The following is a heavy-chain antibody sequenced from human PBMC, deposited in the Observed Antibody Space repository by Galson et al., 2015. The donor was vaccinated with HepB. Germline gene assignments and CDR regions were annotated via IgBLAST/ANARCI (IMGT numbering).Heavy chain of an antibody. CDR2: ISWKSDFT. CDR1: GFTFEDYA. D-gene: IGHD3-10*01. V-gene: IGHV3-9*01. J-gene: IGHJ6*01. CDR3: AQDLTYYYGSGRYFVGMNA. Sequence: SLRLSCAASGFTFEDYAMHWVRQVPGKGLEWVAGISWKSDFTGYADSVRGRLTISRDNAKYSLYLQMNSLRTEDTALYYCAQDLTYYYGSGRYFVGMNAWGQGTTVTVSA.